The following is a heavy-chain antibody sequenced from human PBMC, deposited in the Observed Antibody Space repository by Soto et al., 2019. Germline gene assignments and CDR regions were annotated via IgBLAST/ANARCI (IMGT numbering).Heavy chain of an antibody. CDR2: IKSKTDGGTT. Sequence: PGGSLRLSCAASGFTFSNYAMNWVRQAPGKGLEWVSRIKSKTDGGTTDYAAPVKGRFTISRYDSKNTLFLQMNSLKTEDTAVFYFTTDGGIVLVPAAMLDAFDIWGQGTMVTVSS. D-gene: IGHD2-2*01. V-gene: IGHV3-15*07. CDR1: GFTFSNYA. CDR3: TTDGGIVLVPAAMLDAFDI. J-gene: IGHJ3*02.